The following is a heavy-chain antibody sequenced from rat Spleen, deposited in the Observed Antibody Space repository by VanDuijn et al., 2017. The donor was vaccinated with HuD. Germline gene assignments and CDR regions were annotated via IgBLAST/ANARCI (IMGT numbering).Heavy chain of an antibody. CDR2: ISYDGSRT. CDR1: GFTFINYG. V-gene: IGHV5-29*01. Sequence: EVQLVESGGGLVQPGRSLKLSCAASGFTFINYGMAWVRQAPTRGLEWVAAISYDGSRTYYRDSVKGRFTISRDNAKSTLLLQMNSLRSEDTATYYCARQWDYWGQGVMVTVSS. J-gene: IGHJ2*01. CDR3: ARQWDY.